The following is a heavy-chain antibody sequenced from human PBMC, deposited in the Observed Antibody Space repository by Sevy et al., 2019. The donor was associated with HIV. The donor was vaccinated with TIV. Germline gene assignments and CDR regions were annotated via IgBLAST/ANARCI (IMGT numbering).Heavy chain of an antibody. J-gene: IGHJ4*02. D-gene: IGHD1-26*01. CDR3: ARPTPRIAPSSAAFFDY. Sequence: GGSLRLSCAASGFTFSSFAMSRVRHIPGKGLEWVSTINGRSGSAYYADSVKGRFTLSRDNSNNTVFLQMNRLRDEDTAVYYCARPTPRIAPSSAAFFDYWGQGTLVTVSS. CDR1: GFTFSSFA. CDR2: INGRSGSA. V-gene: IGHV3-23*01.